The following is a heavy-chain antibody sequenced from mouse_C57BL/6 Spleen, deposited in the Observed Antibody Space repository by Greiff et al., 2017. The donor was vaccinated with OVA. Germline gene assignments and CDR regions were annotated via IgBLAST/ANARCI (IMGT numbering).Heavy chain of an antibody. V-gene: IGHV1-82*01. J-gene: IGHJ1*03. CDR2: IYPGDGDT. Sequence: VQRVESGPELVKPGASVKISCKASGYAFSSSWMNWVKQRPGKGLEWIGRIYPGDGDTNYNGKFKGQATLTADKSSSTAYMQLSSLTSEDSAVYFCAREGGSYAFDWYFDVWGTGTTVTVSS. CDR3: AREGGSYAFDWYFDV. D-gene: IGHD1-1*02. CDR1: GYAFSSSW.